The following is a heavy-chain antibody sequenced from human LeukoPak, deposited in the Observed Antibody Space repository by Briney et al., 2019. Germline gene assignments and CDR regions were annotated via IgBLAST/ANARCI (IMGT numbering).Heavy chain of an antibody. J-gene: IGHJ4*02. CDR1: GGSVRSINHY. V-gene: IGHV4-39*07. CDR3: ARQGRWLQNFDS. D-gene: IGHD5-24*01. Sequence: SETLSLTCTVSGGSVRSINHYWGWVRQAPGKGLEWIGTISDSGSTYYNPSLKSPPLLSGFTSKNQFSQNLTSVTAADTAIYYCARQGRWLQNFDSWGQGAQVTVSS. CDR2: ISDSGST.